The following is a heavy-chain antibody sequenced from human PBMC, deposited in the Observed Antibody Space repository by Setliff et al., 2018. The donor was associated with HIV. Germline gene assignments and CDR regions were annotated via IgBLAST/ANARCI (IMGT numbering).Heavy chain of an antibody. J-gene: IGHJ6*03. V-gene: IGHV1-69*02. D-gene: IGHD3-16*01. CDR3: ARCGAGEWHLYMDV. CDR2: SIPILGIG. Sequence: GASVKVSCKASGGTFSSYTINWVRQAPGQGLEWMGRSIPILGIGNDEQAQKFKGRVTFTADKSTSTVYMEMSSLRSEDTAVYYCARCGAGEWHLYMDVWGKGTAVTVS. CDR1: GGTFSSYT.